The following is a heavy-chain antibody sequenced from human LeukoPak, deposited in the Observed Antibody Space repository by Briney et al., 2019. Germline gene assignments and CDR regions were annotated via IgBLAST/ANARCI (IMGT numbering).Heavy chain of an antibody. CDR2: IYYSGST. CDR3: ARDEDRDYYDSSGYFPFDY. Sequence: SETLSLTCTVSGGSISSSSYYWGWIRQPPGKGLEWIGSIYYSGSTYYNPSLKSRVTISVDTSKNQFSLKLSSVTAADTAVYYCARDEDRDYYDSSGYFPFDYWGQGTLVTVSS. D-gene: IGHD3-22*01. J-gene: IGHJ4*02. CDR1: GGSISSSSYY. V-gene: IGHV4-39*07.